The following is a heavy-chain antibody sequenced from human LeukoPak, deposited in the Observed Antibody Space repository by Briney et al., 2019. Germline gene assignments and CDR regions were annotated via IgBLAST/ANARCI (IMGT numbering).Heavy chain of an antibody. V-gene: IGHV5-51*01. Sequence: GESLKISCKGSGYSFTSYWIGWVRQMPGKGLEWMGIIYPGDSDTRYSPSFQGQVTISTDKSISTAYLQWSSLKASDTAMYYCARTTGITTVRGVINYFDYWGQGTLVTVSS. CDR3: ARTTGITTVRGVINYFDY. CDR2: IYPGDSDT. CDR1: GYSFTSYW. D-gene: IGHD3-10*01. J-gene: IGHJ4*02.